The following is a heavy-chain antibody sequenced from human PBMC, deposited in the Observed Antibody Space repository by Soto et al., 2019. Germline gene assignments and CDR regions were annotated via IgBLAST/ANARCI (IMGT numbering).Heavy chain of an antibody. D-gene: IGHD4-4*01. Sequence: PGGSLRLSCASSGFTFSSYAMHWVRQAPGKGLEWVAVISYDGGNKYYADSVKGRFTISRDNSKNTLYLQMNSLRAEDTAVYYCAKGNTNYPRWFDPWGQGTLVTVSS. CDR1: GFTFSSYA. CDR3: AKGNTNYPRWFDP. CDR2: ISYDGGNK. J-gene: IGHJ5*02. V-gene: IGHV3-30-3*01.